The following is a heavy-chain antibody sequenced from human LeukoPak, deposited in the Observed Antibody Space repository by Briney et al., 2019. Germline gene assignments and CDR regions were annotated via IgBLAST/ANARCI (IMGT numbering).Heavy chain of an antibody. CDR3: ARVILWFGELLGGWFDP. Sequence: SETLSLTCTVSGGSISSYYWSWIRQPPGKGLEWIGYIYTSGSTNYNPSLKSRVTISVDTSKNQFSLELSSVTAADTAVYYCARVILWFGELLGGWFDPWGQGTLVTVSS. CDR2: IYTSGST. J-gene: IGHJ5*02. V-gene: IGHV4-4*09. D-gene: IGHD3-10*01. CDR1: GGSISSYY.